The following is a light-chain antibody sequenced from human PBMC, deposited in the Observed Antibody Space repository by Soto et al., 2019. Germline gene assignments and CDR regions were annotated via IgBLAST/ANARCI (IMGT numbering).Light chain of an antibody. CDR1: QTISSW. J-gene: IGKJ1*01. V-gene: IGKV1-5*01. CDR2: DAS. CDR3: QQYSSYPWT. Sequence: DIQMTQSPSTLSASVGDRVTITCRPSQTISSWLAWYQQKPGRAPNLLIYDASSLDSGVPSRFSGSGSGTEFTLTISSLQPDDFATYYCQQYSSYPWTFGQGTKVEIK.